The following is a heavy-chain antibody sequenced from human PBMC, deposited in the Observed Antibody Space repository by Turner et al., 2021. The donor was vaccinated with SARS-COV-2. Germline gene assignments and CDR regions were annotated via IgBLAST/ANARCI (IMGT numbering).Heavy chain of an antibody. J-gene: IGHJ5*02. Sequence: QVQLQESGPGLVKPSETLSHTCTVAGDPISRFYWTWIRQPPGKGLEWIGYVYYDSRSTMYNPSLKNRVIVSVDTSKNQFSLELKSVTAADTAIYFCARDFATVPGAISFDPWGQGILVTVSS. CDR1: GDPISRFY. D-gene: IGHD3-10*01. CDR3: ARDFATVPGAISFDP. CDR2: VYYDSRST. V-gene: IGHV4-59*01.